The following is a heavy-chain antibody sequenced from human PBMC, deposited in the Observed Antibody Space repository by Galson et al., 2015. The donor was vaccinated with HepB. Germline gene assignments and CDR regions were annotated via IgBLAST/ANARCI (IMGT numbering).Heavy chain of an antibody. Sequence: SVKVSCKASGYTFTNYDIHWVRQAPGQGLEWMGWINAGNGNTKSSQKFQGRVTITRDTSATTAYMELSSLRSEDTAVYYCARDLFPTPKYEILTEYYSGFPEAWGQGTLVTVSS. CDR1: GYTFTNYD. J-gene: IGHJ5*02. D-gene: IGHD3-9*01. V-gene: IGHV1-3*01. CDR3: ARDLFPTPKYEILTEYYSGFPEA. CDR2: INAGNGNT.